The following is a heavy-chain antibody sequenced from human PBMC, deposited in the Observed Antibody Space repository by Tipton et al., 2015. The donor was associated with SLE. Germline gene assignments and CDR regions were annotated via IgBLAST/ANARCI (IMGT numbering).Heavy chain of an antibody. J-gene: IGHJ6*03. CDR1: GGSISSYY. V-gene: IGHV4-59*01. CDR2: IYYSGST. D-gene: IGHD6-6*01. Sequence: TLSLTCTVSGGSISSYYWSWIRQPPGKGLEWIGYIYYSGSTNYNPSLKSRVTISVDTSKNQFSLKLSSVTAADTAVYYCARGRYSCSSVSYYYYMDVWGKGTTVAVSS. CDR3: ARGRYSCSSVSYYYYMDV.